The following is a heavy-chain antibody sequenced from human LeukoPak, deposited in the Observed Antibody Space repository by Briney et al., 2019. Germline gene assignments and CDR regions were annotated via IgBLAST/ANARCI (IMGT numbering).Heavy chain of an antibody. D-gene: IGHD6-13*01. V-gene: IGHV3-7*03. CDR2: IKPDESEK. Sequence: GGSLRLSCAASGLTFSNYWMTWVRQAPGKGLEWVANIKPDESEKYYVGSVKGRFTISRDNAKNSLYLQMNSLRAEDTAVYYCAKGSSPFDYWGQGTLVTVSS. J-gene: IGHJ4*02. CDR1: GLTFSNYW. CDR3: AKGSSPFDY.